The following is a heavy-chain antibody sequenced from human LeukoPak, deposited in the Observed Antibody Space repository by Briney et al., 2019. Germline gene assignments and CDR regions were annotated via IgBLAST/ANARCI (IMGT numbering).Heavy chain of an antibody. V-gene: IGHV1-2*02. J-gene: IGHJ4*02. Sequence: ASVKVSCKASGFTFTDYYIHWVRQAPGQGLEWVGSIHPTSGVTKYAQKFQGRVTVTRDTSISATYMELSRLTSDDTAVYYCARDPPAAGSTEFDFWGQGTLVTVSS. CDR1: GFTFTDYY. CDR2: IHPTSGVT. D-gene: IGHD6-13*01. CDR3: ARDPPAAGSTEFDF.